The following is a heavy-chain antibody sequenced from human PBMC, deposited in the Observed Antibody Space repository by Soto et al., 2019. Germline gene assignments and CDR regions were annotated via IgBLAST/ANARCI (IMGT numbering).Heavy chain of an antibody. CDR3: ARDLIVLVPAANYYYYGMDV. Sequence: ASVKVSCTASGYTFTSYGISWVRQAPGQGLEWMGWISAYNGNTNYAQKLQGRVTMTTDTSTSTAYMELRSLRSDDTAVYYCARDLIVLVPAANYYYYGMDVWGQGTTVTVSS. D-gene: IGHD2-2*01. V-gene: IGHV1-18*01. CDR2: ISAYNGNT. CDR1: GYTFTSYG. J-gene: IGHJ6*02.